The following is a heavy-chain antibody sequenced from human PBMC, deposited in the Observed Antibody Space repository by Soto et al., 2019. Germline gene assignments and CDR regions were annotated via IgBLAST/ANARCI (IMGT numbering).Heavy chain of an antibody. Sequence: QVQLQQWGAGLLKPSETLSLTCAVYGGSFSGYYWSWIRQPPGKGLEWIGEINHSGSTNYNPSLKSRVTISVDTSKNQFSLKLSSVTAADTAVHYCARYCSSTSCSKGMDVWGQGTTVTVSS. CDR2: INHSGST. CDR3: ARYCSSTSCSKGMDV. D-gene: IGHD2-2*01. CDR1: GGSFSGYY. J-gene: IGHJ6*02. V-gene: IGHV4-34*01.